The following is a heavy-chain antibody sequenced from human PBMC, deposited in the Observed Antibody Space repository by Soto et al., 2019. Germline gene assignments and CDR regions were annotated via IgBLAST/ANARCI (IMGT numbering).Heavy chain of an antibody. Sequence: QVQLVQSGAEVKKPGSSVKVSCKASGGTFSSYAISWVRQAPGQGLEWMGGIIPIFGTANYAQKFPGRVTTTADESTSTAYMERSSLRSEDTAGYYCARGRGGWRTVTTSRAWFDPWGQGTLVTVSS. J-gene: IGHJ5*02. CDR2: IIPIFGTA. D-gene: IGHD4-17*01. V-gene: IGHV1-69*01. CDR1: GGTFSSYA. CDR3: ARGRGGWRTVTTSRAWFDP.